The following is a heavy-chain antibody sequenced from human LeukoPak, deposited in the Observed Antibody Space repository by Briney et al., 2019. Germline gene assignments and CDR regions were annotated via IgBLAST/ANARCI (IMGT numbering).Heavy chain of an antibody. CDR3: ARESPTMTYYYDSSGYYYDNWFDP. V-gene: IGHV1-8*01. D-gene: IGHD3-22*01. Sequence: ASVKVSCKASGYTFTSYDINWVRQATGQGLEWMGWMNPNSGNTGYAQKLQGRVTMTTDTSTSTAYMELRSLRSDDTAVYYCARESPTMTYYYDSSGYYYDNWFDPWGQGTLVTVSS. J-gene: IGHJ5*02. CDR1: GYTFTSYD. CDR2: MNPNSGNT.